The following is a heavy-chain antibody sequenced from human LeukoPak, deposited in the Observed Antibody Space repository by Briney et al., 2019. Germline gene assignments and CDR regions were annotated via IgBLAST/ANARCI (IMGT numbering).Heavy chain of an antibody. D-gene: IGHD2-2*01. CDR2: INHSGST. J-gene: IGHJ4*02. Sequence: PSETLSLTCAVYGGSFSGYYWSWIRQPPGKGLEWIGEINHSGSTNYNPSLKSRVTISVVTSKNQFSLKLSSVTAADTAVYYCARRDCSSTSCPFDYWGQGTLVTVSS. V-gene: IGHV4-34*01. CDR3: ARRDCSSTSCPFDY. CDR1: GGSFSGYY.